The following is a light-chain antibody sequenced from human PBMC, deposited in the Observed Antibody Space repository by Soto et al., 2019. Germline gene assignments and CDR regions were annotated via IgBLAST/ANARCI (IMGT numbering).Light chain of an antibody. Sequence: SYELNQPPSVSVAPGATARITCGGNNIGSKSVHWYQQKPGQAPVMVIYYDSDRPSGVPERFAGSNSGKTATRTMSRVEAVDEADYYCQVWDNSSDHPGVFGGGTQLTVL. V-gene: IGLV3-21*04. CDR2: YDS. J-gene: IGLJ3*02. CDR3: QVWDNSSDHPGV. CDR1: NIGSKS.